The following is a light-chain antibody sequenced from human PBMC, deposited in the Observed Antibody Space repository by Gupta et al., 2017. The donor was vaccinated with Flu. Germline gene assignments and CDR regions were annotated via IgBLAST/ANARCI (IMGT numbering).Light chain of an antibody. CDR3: HQRSNWQT. CDR2: DAS. V-gene: IGKV3-11*01. Sequence: EAVLTQSPGTLSLSPGERATRSCRASQSLNNYIAWYQHKPGQAPRLLIYDASNRAAGTPPRFSGSGSGTDFTLTISSLEPEDSAIYYCHQRSNWQTFGQGTKVEIK. CDR1: QSLNNY. J-gene: IGKJ1*01.